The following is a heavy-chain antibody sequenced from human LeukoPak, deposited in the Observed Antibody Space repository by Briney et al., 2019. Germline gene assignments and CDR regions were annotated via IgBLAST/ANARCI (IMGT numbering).Heavy chain of an antibody. V-gene: IGHV3-64*01. CDR1: GFPFRSYA. D-gene: IGHD3-16*01. CDR3: AKRSGDTAYYFDY. J-gene: IGHJ4*02. CDR2: ITLDGIST. Sequence: GGSLRLSCAASGFPFRSYAMHWVRQAPGKGLEYVSAITLDGISTYYANSVKGRFTVSRDNSKNTLYLQMNSLRAEDTAVYYCAKRSGDTAYYFDYWGQGTLVTVSS.